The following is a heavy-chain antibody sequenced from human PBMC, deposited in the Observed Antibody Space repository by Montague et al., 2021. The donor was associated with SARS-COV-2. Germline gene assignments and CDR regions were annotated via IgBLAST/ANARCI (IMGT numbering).Heavy chain of an antibody. V-gene: IGHV2-70*01. J-gene: IGHJ4*02. Sequence: ALVTPTQTLTLTCTFSGFSLSTSGMCVSWIRQPPGKALEWLTLIDWDDDKYYSTSLKTRLTISKDTSKNQVVLTMTNMDPVDTATYYCARSYGTTVVTRAFDYWGQGTLVTVSS. CDR3: ARSYGTTVVTRAFDY. CDR2: IDWDDDK. CDR1: GFSLSTSGMC. D-gene: IGHD4-23*01.